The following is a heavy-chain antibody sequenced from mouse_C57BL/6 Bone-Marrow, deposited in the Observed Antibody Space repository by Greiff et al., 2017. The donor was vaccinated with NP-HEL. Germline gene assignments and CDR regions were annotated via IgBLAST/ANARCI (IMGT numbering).Heavy chain of an antibody. Sequence: QVQLQQPGAELVKPGASVKMSCKASGYTFTSYWITWVKQRPGQGLEWIGDIYPGSGSTNYNEKFKSKATLTVDTSSSTAYMQLSSLTSEDSAVYYCARGYYGSSPLDVWGTGTTVTVSS. V-gene: IGHV1-55*01. CDR2: IYPGSGST. D-gene: IGHD1-1*01. CDR3: ARGYYGSSPLDV. CDR1: GYTFTSYW. J-gene: IGHJ1*03.